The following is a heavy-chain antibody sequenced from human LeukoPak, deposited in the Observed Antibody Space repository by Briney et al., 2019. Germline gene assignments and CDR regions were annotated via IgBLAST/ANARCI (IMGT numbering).Heavy chain of an antibody. CDR1: GFTFATYG. D-gene: IGHD6-6*01. Sequence: PEGSLRLSCAASGFTFATYGMNWVRQAPGKGPEWISAIGDDSTSTYYADSVKGRFTISRDNFKNTLYLQMNSLRAEDTAIYYCAKRVPYSTSSVYFDHWGQGTLVTVSS. CDR3: AKRVPYSTSSVYFDH. J-gene: IGHJ4*02. V-gene: IGHV3-23*01. CDR2: IGDDSTST.